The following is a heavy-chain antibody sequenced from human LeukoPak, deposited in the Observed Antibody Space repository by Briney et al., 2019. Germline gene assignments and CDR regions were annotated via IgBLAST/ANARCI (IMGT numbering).Heavy chain of an antibody. CDR1: GFTFSSYS. CDR3: ARVWTYKDASDI. J-gene: IGHJ3*02. Sequence: GGSLRLSCAASGFTFSSYSMNWVRQAPGKGLEWVSSISSSSSYIYYADSVKGRFTISRDNAKNSLSLQMNSLRAEDTAVYYCARVWTYKDASDIWGQGTMVTVSS. CDR2: ISSSSSYI. V-gene: IGHV3-21*01. D-gene: IGHD3/OR15-3a*01.